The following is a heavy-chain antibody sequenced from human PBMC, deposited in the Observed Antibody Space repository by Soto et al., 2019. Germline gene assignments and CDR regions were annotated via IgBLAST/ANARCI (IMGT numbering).Heavy chain of an antibody. CDR2: IYYSGST. CDR1: GGSISSGGYY. V-gene: IGHV4-31*03. J-gene: IGHJ5*02. CDR3: ARGGAAAGYNWFDP. Sequence: TSETLSLTCTVSGGSISSGGYYWSWIRQHRGKGLEWIGYIYYSGSTYYNPSLKSRVTISVDTSKNQFSLKLSSVTAADTAVYYCARGGAAAGYNWFDPWGQGTLVTVSS. D-gene: IGHD6-13*01.